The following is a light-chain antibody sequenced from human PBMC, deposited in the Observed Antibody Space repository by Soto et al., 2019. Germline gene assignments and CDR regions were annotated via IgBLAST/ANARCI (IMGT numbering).Light chain of an antibody. V-gene: IGLV2-14*03. J-gene: IGLJ2*01. CDR1: SSDVGGYNH. CDR3: SSFANTDPPMV. CDR2: DVT. Sequence: QSALTQPASVSGSPGQSITISCTGTSSDVGGYNHVSWYQQHPGEAPKLMIYDVTSRPSGVSNRFSGSKAADTASLTISGLQAEDEADYYCSSFANTDPPMVFGGGTKVTVL.